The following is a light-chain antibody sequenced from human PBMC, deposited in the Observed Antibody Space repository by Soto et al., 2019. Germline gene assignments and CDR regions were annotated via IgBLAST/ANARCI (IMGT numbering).Light chain of an antibody. Sequence: EIVLTQSPGSLSLSPGESATLSCRASHNISNKYLAWYQQRPGQAPTLLVSGASSRATDVPDRFSGSGSGTDFALTISRVEPEDFAIYFCQQYGSSPGTFGQGTKVDIK. CDR1: HNISNKY. V-gene: IGKV3-20*01. CDR3: QQYGSSPGT. J-gene: IGKJ1*01. CDR2: GAS.